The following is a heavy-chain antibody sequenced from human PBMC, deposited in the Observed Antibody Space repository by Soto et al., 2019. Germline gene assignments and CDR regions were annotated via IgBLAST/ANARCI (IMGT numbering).Heavy chain of an antibody. CDR1: GFTFNYYP. J-gene: IGHJ6*02. D-gene: IGHD6-19*01. CDR3: TSLPGPLVAVVYIYPLDRVEAMPDVDV. V-gene: IGHV3-30-3*01. Sequence: QMQLVESGGGVVQPGGSLRLSCAASGFTFNYYPMHWVRQAPGKGLEWVAVVSFDGSNKYYADSVKGRFTISKDNAKKALYRQMNSRSREDKAVYHCTSLPGPLVAVVYIYPLDRVEAMPDVDVWGQGTTVTVSS. CDR2: VSFDGSNK.